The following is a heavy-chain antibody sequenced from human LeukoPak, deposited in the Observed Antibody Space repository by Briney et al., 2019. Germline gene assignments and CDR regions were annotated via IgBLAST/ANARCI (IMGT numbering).Heavy chain of an antibody. CDR3: ARDLHGALFDP. J-gene: IGHJ5*02. V-gene: IGHV1-69*05. D-gene: IGHD1-26*01. CDR1: GGTFSSYA. Sequence: GASVKVSCKASGGTFSSYAISWVRQAPGQGLEWMRGVIPIFGTANYAQKFQGRVTITTDESTSTAYMELSSLRSEDTAVYYCARDLHGALFDPWGQGTLVTVSS. CDR2: VIPIFGTA.